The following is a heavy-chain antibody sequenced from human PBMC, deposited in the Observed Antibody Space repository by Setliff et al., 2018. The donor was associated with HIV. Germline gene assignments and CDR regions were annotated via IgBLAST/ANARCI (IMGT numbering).Heavy chain of an antibody. D-gene: IGHD5-12*01. CDR1: GYSFTNHY. CDR2: INPTGGST. Sequence: ASVKVSCKPSGYSFTNHYMHWVRQAPGQGLEWMGVINPTGGSTRNTQKFQGRVAMTRDTSTSTVYMELSSLRSEDTAVYYCASAGSWQRNALDIWGQGTMVTVSS. CDR3: ASAGSWQRNALDI. V-gene: IGHV1-46*01. J-gene: IGHJ3*02.